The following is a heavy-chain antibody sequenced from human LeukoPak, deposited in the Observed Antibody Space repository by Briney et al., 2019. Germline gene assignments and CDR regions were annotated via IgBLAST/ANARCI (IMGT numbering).Heavy chain of an antibody. D-gene: IGHD3-22*01. CDR3: TTDEYYYDSSGYFSSDY. J-gene: IGHJ4*02. V-gene: IGHV3-15*01. CDR2: IKSKTDGGTT. CDR1: GFTFSNAW. Sequence: GGSLRLSCAASGFTFSNAWMSWVRQAPGKGLEWVGRIKSKTDGGTTDYAAPVKGRFTISRDDSKNTLYLQMNSLKTEDTAVYYCTTDEYYYDSSGYFSSDYWGQGTLVTVSS.